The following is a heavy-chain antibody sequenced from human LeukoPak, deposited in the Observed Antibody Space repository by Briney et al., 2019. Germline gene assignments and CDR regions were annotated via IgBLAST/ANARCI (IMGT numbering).Heavy chain of an antibody. CDR3: TTGTWIQLWLADY. V-gene: IGHV3-30*03. CDR1: GFTFSRYG. D-gene: IGHD5-18*01. J-gene: IGHJ4*02. Sequence: GGSLRLSCAASGFTFSRYGMHWVRQAPGKGLEWVAVILYDGSNKYYADSVKGRFTISRDNSKNTLYLQMNSLRAEDTGVYYCTTGTWIQLWLADYWGQGTLVTVSS. CDR2: ILYDGSNK.